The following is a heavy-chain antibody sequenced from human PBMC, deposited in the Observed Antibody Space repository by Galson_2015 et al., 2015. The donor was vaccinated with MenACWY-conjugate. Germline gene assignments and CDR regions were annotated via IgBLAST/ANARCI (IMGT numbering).Heavy chain of an antibody. V-gene: IGHV3-21*06. J-gene: IGHJ6*04. CDR2: IRSGSGHT. D-gene: IGHD6-19*01. CDR1: GFSFRNYG. CDR3: VASGWAVMAVRPSSLDA. Sequence: SLRLSCAGSGFSFRNYGINWVRQAPGKGLEWVSTIRSGSGHTYYRVSVEGRFNISRDNAKNLVFLQMSNLRVEDTAVYYCVASGWAVMAVRPSSLDAWGKGTTVTVSS.